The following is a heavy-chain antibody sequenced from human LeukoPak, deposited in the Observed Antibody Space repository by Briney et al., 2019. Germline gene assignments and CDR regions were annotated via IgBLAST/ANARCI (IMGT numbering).Heavy chain of an antibody. D-gene: IGHD3-10*01. J-gene: IGHJ4*02. Sequence: GGSLRLSCAASGFTFSRYAMHWVRQAPGKGLEWVALISSDGSNKYYADSVKGRFTISRDNSKNTLYLQMNSLRAEDTAVYYCDSLWFGESVSDYWGQGTLVTVSS. V-gene: IGHV3-30*04. CDR1: GFTFSRYA. CDR3: DSLWFGESVSDY. CDR2: ISSDGSNK.